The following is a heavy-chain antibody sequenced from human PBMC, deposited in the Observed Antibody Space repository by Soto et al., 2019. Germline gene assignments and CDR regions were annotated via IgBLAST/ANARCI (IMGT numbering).Heavy chain of an antibody. V-gene: IGHV1-69*02. CDR3: AYTDGSGRTPFDC. D-gene: IGHD3-10*01. Sequence: QVQLVQSGAEVKKPGSSVKVSCTASRGTFSYNTISWVRQAPGQGLEWMGRVIPMVGMSSYAQKFQGRLTINAPESTRTVYLVLNRQTPEDTPVYYCAYTDGSGRTPFDCCGPGTLVTVSS. CDR2: VIPMVGMS. J-gene: IGHJ4*02. CDR1: RGTFSYNT.